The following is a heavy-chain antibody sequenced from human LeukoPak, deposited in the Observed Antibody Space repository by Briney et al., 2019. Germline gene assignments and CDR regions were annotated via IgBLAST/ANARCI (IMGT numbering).Heavy chain of an antibody. CDR1: GFTFGDYL. V-gene: IGHV3-49*03. D-gene: IGHD6-19*01. CDR2: ISGGTT. J-gene: IGHJ4*02. CDR3: SRGSGWLSVY. Sequence: GGSLRLSCAASGFTFGDYLMSWFRQAPGKGLEWIGFISGGTTEYAASVKGRFTISRDDSTSIAYLQMNSLTTEDAAVYYCSRGSGWLSVYWGQGTLVTVSS.